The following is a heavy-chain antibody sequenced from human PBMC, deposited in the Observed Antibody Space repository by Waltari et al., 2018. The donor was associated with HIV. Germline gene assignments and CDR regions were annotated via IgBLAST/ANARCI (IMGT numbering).Heavy chain of an antibody. V-gene: IGHV4-34*01. J-gene: IGHJ6*02. D-gene: IGHD3-10*01. CDR1: GGSFSGYY. CDR2: INHSGST. CDR3: ARGVSTMVRGVIWNYYYGMDV. Sequence: QVQLQQWGAGLLKPSETLSLTCAVYGGSFSGYYWSWIRQPPGKGLAWIGEINHSGSTNYNPSLKSRVTISVDTSKNQFSLKLSSVTAADTAVYYCARGVSTMVRGVIWNYYYGMDVWGQGTTVTVSS.